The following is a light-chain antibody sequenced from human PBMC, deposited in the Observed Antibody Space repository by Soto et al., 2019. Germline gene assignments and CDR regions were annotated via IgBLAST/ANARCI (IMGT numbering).Light chain of an antibody. J-gene: IGKJ4*02. CDR3: QRYKSYW. CDR1: QSVSSW. CDR2: HAY. Sequence: EIERTHSPATLCVYLGDRGIITYRASQSVSSWLALYQQKPGPAPKPLLYHAYTLESGVPTRFSGSGSGTEITLTVISLRPEHFESYYFQRYKSYWFGAGTKVDIK. V-gene: IGKV1-5*01.